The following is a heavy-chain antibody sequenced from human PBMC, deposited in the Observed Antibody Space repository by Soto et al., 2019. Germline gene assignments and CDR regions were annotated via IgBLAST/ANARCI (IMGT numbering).Heavy chain of an antibody. J-gene: IGHJ4*02. V-gene: IGHV4-61*08. D-gene: IGHD3-22*01. CDR3: ARIYDSSGYYWAYYFDY. Sequence: SETLSLTCTVSGGSSISGDYYWSWIRQPPGKGLEWIGYIYYSGSTNYNPSLKSRVTISVDTSKNQFSLKLSSVTAADTAVYYCARIYDSSGYYWAYYFDYWGQGTLVTVSS. CDR2: IYYSGST. CDR1: GGSSISGDYY.